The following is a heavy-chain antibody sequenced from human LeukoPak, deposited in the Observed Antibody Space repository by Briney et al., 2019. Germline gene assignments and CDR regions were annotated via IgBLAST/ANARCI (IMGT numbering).Heavy chain of an antibody. CDR1: GYTFTGDY. J-gene: IGHJ4*02. D-gene: IGHD3-16*01. CDR2: INPNSGGT. Sequence: ASVKVSSKASGYTFTGDYMHWVRQAPGQGLEWMGWINPNSGGTNYAQKFQGRVTMTRDTSISTAYMELSRLRSDDTAVYYCARSATFSYFDYWGQGTLVTVSS. CDR3: ARSATFSYFDY. V-gene: IGHV1-2*02.